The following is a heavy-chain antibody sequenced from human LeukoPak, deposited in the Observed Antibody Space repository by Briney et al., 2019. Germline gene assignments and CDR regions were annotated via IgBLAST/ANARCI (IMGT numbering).Heavy chain of an antibody. J-gene: IGHJ4*02. CDR2: INPNSGGT. CDR3: ARDRSLRYQFDDSSGYFDY. Sequence: GASVKVSCKASGYTFTVYYMHWVRQAPGQGLEWMGWINPNSGGTNYTQKFQGSVTMTRDTSISTAYMELSRLRSDDTAVYYCARDRSLRYQFDDSSGYFDYWGQGTLVTVSS. V-gene: IGHV1-2*02. D-gene: IGHD3-22*01. CDR1: GYTFTVYY.